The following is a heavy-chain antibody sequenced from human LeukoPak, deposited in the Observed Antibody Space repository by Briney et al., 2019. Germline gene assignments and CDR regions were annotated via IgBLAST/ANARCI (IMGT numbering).Heavy chain of an antibody. CDR3: ARGWVSSGWYDKDY. CDR2: INTDGSAT. D-gene: IGHD6-19*01. Sequence: GGSLRLSCAASGFTFTTYWMYWVRQAPGKGLVWVSRINTDGSATTYADSVKGRFTISRDNAKNSLYLQMNSLRAEDTAVYYCARGWVSSGWYDKDYWGQGILVTVSS. V-gene: IGHV3-74*01. CDR1: GFTFTTYW. J-gene: IGHJ4*02.